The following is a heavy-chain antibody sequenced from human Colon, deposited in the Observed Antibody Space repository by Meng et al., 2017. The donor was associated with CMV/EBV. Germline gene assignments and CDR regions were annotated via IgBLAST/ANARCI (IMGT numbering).Heavy chain of an antibody. J-gene: IGHJ4*02. CDR1: GGSISSSSYY. CDR3: ARARLKTIAAADLYYFDY. CDR2: IYYSGST. Sequence: SETLSLTCTVSGGSISSSSYYWSWIRQPPGKGLEWIGYIYYSGSTYYNPSLKSRVTISVDTSKNQFSLKLSSVTAADTAVYYCARARLKTIAAADLYYFDYWGQGTLVTVSS. V-gene: IGHV4-30-4*08. D-gene: IGHD6-13*01.